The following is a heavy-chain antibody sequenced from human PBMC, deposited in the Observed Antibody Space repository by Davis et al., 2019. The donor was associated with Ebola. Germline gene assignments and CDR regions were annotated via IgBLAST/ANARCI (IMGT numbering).Heavy chain of an antibody. Sequence: GESLKISCAASGFSIRSYALSWVRQAPGKGLEWVANIKQDGSEKYYVDSVKGRFTISRDNAKNSLYLQMNSLRAEDTAVYYCARGKQWLGDAFDIWGQGTMVTVSS. V-gene: IGHV3-7*01. D-gene: IGHD6-19*01. J-gene: IGHJ3*02. CDR1: GFSIRSYA. CDR3: ARGKQWLGDAFDI. CDR2: IKQDGSEK.